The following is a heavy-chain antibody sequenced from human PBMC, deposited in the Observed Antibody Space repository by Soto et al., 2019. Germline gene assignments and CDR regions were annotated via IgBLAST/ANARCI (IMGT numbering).Heavy chain of an antibody. D-gene: IGHD2-8*02. J-gene: IGHJ3*01. CDR2: VNHSGST. V-gene: IGHV4-34*01. CDR1: GGSFSGYY. Sequence: QVQLQQWGAGLLKPSETLSLTCAVYGGSFSGYYWSWIRQPPGKGLEWIGEVNHSGSTTYNSSLKSRGTISVDTASNQVSLRLTSATAADTAVYFCAGTGPTYGFDVWGQETLVIVSS. CDR3: AGTGPTYGFDV.